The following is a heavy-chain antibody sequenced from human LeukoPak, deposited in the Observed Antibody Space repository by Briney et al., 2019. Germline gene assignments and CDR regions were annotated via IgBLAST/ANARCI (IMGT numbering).Heavy chain of an antibody. J-gene: IGHJ6*02. CDR3: ARDYDSYGSRYYYYYYGMDV. CDR1: GFTFSRYS. V-gene: IGHV3-21*01. D-gene: IGHD5-18*01. CDR2: IGSSSIYI. Sequence: PGGSLRLSCAASGFTFSRYSMNWVRQAAGKGLEGVSSIGSSSIYIYYADSVKRRFTISRDNAKTSLYLQMNSLRAEDTAVYYCARDYDSYGSRYYYYYYGMDVWGQGTTVTVSS.